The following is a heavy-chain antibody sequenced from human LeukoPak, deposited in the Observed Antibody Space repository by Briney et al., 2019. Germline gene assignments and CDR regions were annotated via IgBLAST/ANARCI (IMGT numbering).Heavy chain of an antibody. CDR1: GFTFSGHW. Sequence: GGSLRLSCAASGFTFSGHWISWVRQAPGKVLEWVANINQGGSDKYYVDSVKGRFTISTDNANNLLYLQMNSLRGEATAVYYCTRDRSRAEDDWGQGTLVTVSS. D-gene: IGHD1-14*01. CDR3: TRDRSRAEDD. V-gene: IGHV3-7*01. CDR2: INQGGSDK. J-gene: IGHJ4*02.